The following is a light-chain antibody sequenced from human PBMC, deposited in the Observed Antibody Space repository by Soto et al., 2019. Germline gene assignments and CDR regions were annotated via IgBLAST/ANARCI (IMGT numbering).Light chain of an antibody. CDR1: SSDVGSYNL. CDR2: EGS. Sequence: QSVLTQPASVSGSPGQSITISCTGTSSDVGSYNLVSWYQQHPGKAPKLMIYEGSKRPSGVSNRFSGSKSDNTASLTISGLQAEDEADYYCCSYAGSSTYVFGTGTKSPS. CDR3: CSYAGSSTYV. J-gene: IGLJ1*01. V-gene: IGLV2-23*01.